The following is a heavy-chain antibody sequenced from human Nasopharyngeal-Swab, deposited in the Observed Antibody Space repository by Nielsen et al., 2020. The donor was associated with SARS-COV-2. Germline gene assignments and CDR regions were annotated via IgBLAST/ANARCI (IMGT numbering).Heavy chain of an antibody. D-gene: IGHD3-10*01. V-gene: IGHV3-48*01. CDR2: ITSSSATK. Sequence: GESLKISCAASGFIFRDYSIDWVRQAPGKGLEWVSYITSSSATKYYADSVKGRFTVSRDNAKNSLYLQMNSLRAEDTALYYCARDHYLARWGQGTLVTVSS. J-gene: IGHJ4*02. CDR3: ARDHYLAR. CDR1: GFIFRDYS.